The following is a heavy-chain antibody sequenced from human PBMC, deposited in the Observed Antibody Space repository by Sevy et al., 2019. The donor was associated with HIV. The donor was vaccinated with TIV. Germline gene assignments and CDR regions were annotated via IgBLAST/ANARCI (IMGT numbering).Heavy chain of an antibody. CDR2: ILPILRSA. V-gene: IGHV1-69*13. CDR3: ARLSFALDYDISGPEDY. D-gene: IGHD3-22*01. J-gene: IGHJ4*02. CDR1: GDTFTNYA. Sequence: ASVKVSCKASGDTFTNYALSWVRQAPGQGLEWMGGILPILRSAKTAQKFQDGVTITADDSTSTAYMELNSLRFEDTAMYYCARLSFALDYDISGPEDYWGQGTLVTVSS.